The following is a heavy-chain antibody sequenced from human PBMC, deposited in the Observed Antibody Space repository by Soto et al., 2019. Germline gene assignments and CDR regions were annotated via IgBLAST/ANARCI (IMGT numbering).Heavy chain of an antibody. Sequence: QLQLQESGSGLVKPSQTLSLTCPVSGGPLRSGGYSWGWIRQPPGKGLEWVRYIYRSVSTYYNPSLKMRVTISVDRSKNQPSLKPSSVTAADTAVYYCARVPSPWGQGTLVTVSS. CDR3: ARVPSP. CDR1: GGPLRSGGYS. CDR2: IYRSVST. J-gene: IGHJ5*02. V-gene: IGHV4-30-2*01.